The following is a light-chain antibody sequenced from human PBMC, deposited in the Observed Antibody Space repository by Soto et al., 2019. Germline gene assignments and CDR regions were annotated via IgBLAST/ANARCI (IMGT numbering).Light chain of an antibody. V-gene: IGKV2-28*01. J-gene: IGKJ2*01. CDR3: METLQTHT. CDR1: QSLLHSNGYNY. CDR2: LGS. Sequence: DIVMTQSPLSLPVTPGGPASISCRSSQSLLHSNGYNYLDWYLQKPGQSPQVLIYLGSNRASGVPDRFSGSGSGTDFTLKISRVEAEDVGVYYCMETLQTHTFGQGTKLEI.